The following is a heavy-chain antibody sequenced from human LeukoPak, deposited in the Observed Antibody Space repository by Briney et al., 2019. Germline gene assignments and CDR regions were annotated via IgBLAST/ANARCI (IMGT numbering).Heavy chain of an antibody. CDR1: GYSFTSYW. CDR2: IYPGDSDT. Sequence: GESLKISCKGSGYSFTSYWIGWVRQMPGKGLEWMGIIYPGDSDTRYSPSFQGQVTVSADKSISTAYLQWNSLKASDTAMYYCARVDRRGYSDYTAILPDYWGQGALVTVSS. D-gene: IGHD5-12*01. CDR3: ARVDRRGYSDYTAILPDY. J-gene: IGHJ4*02. V-gene: IGHV5-51*01.